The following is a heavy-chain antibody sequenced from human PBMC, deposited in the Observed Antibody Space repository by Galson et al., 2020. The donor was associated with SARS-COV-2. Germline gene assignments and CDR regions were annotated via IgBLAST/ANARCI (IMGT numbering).Heavy chain of an antibody. D-gene: IGHD3-16*02. V-gene: IGHV3-15*01. CDR1: GFTFSNAW. J-gene: IGHJ4*02. CDR3: TTDRYYDYVWGSYRYIRG. Sequence: TGGSLRLSCAASGFTFSNAWMSWVRQAPGKGLEWVGHIKSKTDGGTTDYAAPVKGRFTISRDDSKNTLYLQMNSLKTEDTAVYYCTTDRYYDYVWGSYRYIRGWGQGTLVTVSS. CDR2: IKSKTDGGTT.